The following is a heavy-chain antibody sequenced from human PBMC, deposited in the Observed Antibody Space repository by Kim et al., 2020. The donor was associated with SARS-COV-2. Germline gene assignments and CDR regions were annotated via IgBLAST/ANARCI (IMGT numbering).Heavy chain of an antibody. V-gene: IGHV4-61*02. Sequence: SETLSLTCTVSGGSISSGSYYWSWIRQPAGKGLEWIGRIYTSGSTNYNPSLKSRVTISVDTSKNQFSLKLSSVTAADTAVYYCAREPGYSGSYLEAWGQGTLVTVSS. CDR3: AREPGYSGSYLEA. D-gene: IGHD1-26*01. J-gene: IGHJ4*02. CDR2: IYTSGST. CDR1: GGSISSGSYY.